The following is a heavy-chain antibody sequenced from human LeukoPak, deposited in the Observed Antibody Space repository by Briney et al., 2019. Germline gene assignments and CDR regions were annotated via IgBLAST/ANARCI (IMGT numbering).Heavy chain of an antibody. CDR1: GGSISSYY. Sequence: SETLSLTCTVSGGSISSYYWSWIGQPPGKGLEWIGYIYYSGSTSYNPSLKSRVTISVDTSKNQFSLKLSSVTAADTAVYYCARGVMATILTPFDYWGQGTLVTVSS. CDR3: ARGVMATILTPFDY. CDR2: IYYSGST. J-gene: IGHJ4*02. V-gene: IGHV4-59*12. D-gene: IGHD5-24*01.